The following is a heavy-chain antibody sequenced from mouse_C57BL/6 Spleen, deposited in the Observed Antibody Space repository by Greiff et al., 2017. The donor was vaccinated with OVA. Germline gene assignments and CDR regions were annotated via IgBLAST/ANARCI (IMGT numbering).Heavy chain of an antibody. Sequence: EVKLVESGGGLVQPGGSLKLPCAASGFTFSDYGMAWVRQAPRKGPEWVAFISNLAYSIYYADTVTGRFTISRENAKNTLYLEMSSLRSEDTAMYYCARGSSLTSYAMDYWGQGTSVTVSS. CDR2: ISNLAYSI. CDR1: GFTFSDYG. V-gene: IGHV5-15*01. D-gene: IGHD1-1*01. CDR3: ARGSSLTSYAMDY. J-gene: IGHJ4*01.